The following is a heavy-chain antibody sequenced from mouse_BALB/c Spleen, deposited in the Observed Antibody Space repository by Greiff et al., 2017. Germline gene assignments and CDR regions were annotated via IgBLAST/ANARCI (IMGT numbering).Heavy chain of an antibody. CDR2: ISSGGST. CDR1: GFTFSSYA. J-gene: IGHJ4*01. V-gene: IGHV5-6-5*01. D-gene: IGHD1-2*01. Sequence: EVMLVESGGGLVKPGGSLKLSCAASGFTFSSYAMSWVRQTPEKRLEWVASISSGGSTYYPDSVKGRFTISRDNARNILYLQMSSLRSEDTAMYYSARGDGVYAMDYWGQGNSVTVSS. CDR3: ARGDGVYAMDY.